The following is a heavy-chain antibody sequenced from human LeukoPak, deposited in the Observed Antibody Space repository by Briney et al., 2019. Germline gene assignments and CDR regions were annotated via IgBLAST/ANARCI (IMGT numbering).Heavy chain of an antibody. CDR3: ARVSDSSRFVVD. Sequence: SETLSLTCTVSGGSISSGDYYWSWIRQPPGKGLEWIGYIYYSGSTYYNPSLKSRVTISVDPSKNQFSLELSSVSAADTAVYYCARVSDSSRFVVDCGQRTLVTVSS. CDR1: GGSISSGDYY. J-gene: IGHJ4*02. D-gene: IGHD3-22*01. CDR2: IYYSGST. V-gene: IGHV4-30-4*01.